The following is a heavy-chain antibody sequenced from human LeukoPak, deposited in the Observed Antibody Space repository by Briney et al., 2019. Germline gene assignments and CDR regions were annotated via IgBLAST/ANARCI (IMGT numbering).Heavy chain of an antibody. D-gene: IGHD2-15*01. CDR3: ARDRLGYCSGGSCHPLDY. CDR2: ISYDGSNK. CDR1: GFTFSSYA. V-gene: IGHV3-30-3*01. J-gene: IGHJ4*02. Sequence: PGRSLRLSCAASGFTFSSYAMHWVRQAPGKGLEWVAVISYDGSNKYYADSVKGRFTISRDNPKNTLYLQMNSLRAEDTAVYYCARDRLGYCSGGSCHPLDYWGQGTLVTVSS.